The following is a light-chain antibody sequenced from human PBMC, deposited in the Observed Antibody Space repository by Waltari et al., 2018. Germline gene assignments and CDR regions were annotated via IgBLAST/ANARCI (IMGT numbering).Light chain of an antibody. Sequence: QSALTQPASVSGSPGQSITISCTGTSSDVGPYHYVSWYQQHPGKAPKLMIFDVSIRPSGVSNRFSGSKSGNTASLTISGLQAEDEADYYCSSYISSSTLELFGGGTSLTVL. CDR3: SSYISSSTLEL. CDR2: DVS. J-gene: IGLJ2*01. V-gene: IGLV2-14*03. CDR1: SSDVGPYHY.